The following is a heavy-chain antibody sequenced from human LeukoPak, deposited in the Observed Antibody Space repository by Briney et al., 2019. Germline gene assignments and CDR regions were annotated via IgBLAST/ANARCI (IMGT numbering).Heavy chain of an antibody. CDR2: ISAYNGNT. CDR1: GYTFTSYG. J-gene: IGHJ6*02. Sequence: ASVTVSCKASGYTFTSYGISWVRQAPGQGLGWMGGISAYNGNTNYSQKLQGRVTMTTDTSTSTAYMELRSLRSDDTAVYYCARPYCSSTSCYTGGMDVWGQGTTVTVSS. CDR3: ARPYCSSTSCYTGGMDV. D-gene: IGHD2-2*02. V-gene: IGHV1-18*01.